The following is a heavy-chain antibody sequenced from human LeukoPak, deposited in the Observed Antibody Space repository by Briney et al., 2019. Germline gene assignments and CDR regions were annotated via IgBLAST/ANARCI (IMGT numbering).Heavy chain of an antibody. J-gene: IGHJ5*02. D-gene: IGHD3-22*01. CDR2: IIGSGGST. V-gene: IGHV3-23*01. Sequence: GGSLRLSCAASGFAFSSYAVSWVRQAPGKGLEWVSAIIGSGGSTYYADSVKGRFTISRDNSKNTLYLQMNSLRAEDTAVYYCAKGLITMIVANPHWFDPWGQGNLVTVSS. CDR3: AKGLITMIVANPHWFDP. CDR1: GFAFSSYA.